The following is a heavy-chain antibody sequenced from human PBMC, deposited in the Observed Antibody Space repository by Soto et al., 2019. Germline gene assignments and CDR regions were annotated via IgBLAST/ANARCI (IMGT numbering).Heavy chain of an antibody. J-gene: IGHJ6*02. CDR3: ARDSSGSYDVWGASYGMDV. CDR1: GGSISRGGNY. V-gene: IGHV4-31*03. Sequence: QVQLQESGPGLVKPSQTLSLTCTVSGGSISRGGNYWSWIRQHPGNGLEWIGYIYYSGSTYYNPSLMSRATISVDTSKNQFSLKLSSVTAADKAVYYCARDSSGSYDVWGASYGMDVWGQGTTVTVAS. D-gene: IGHD3-10*01. CDR2: IYYSGST.